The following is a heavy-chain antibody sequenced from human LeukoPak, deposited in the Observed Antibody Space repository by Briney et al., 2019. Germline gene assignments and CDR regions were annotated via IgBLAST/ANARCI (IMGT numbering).Heavy chain of an antibody. V-gene: IGHV3-43*02. D-gene: IGHD1-14*01. Sequence: GGSLRLSCAASGFTFDDYAMHWVRQAPGKGLDWVSLISGDGGSTYYADSVKGRFTISRDNSKNSLYLQMNSLRTEHTALYYCAKDGTVRGGGYFQHWGQGTLVTVSS. CDR2: ISGDGGST. CDR1: GFTFDDYA. J-gene: IGHJ1*01. CDR3: AKDGTVRGGGYFQH.